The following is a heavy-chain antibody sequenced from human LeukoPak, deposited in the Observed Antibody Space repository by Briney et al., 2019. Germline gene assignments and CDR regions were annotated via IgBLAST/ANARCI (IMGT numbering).Heavy chain of an antibody. CDR3: ARAVAGYCSGGSCPFDY. Sequence: KPSETLSLTCTVSGGSISSYYWSWIRQPPGKGLEWIGYIYYSGSTNYNPSLKSRVTISVDTSKNQFSLKLSSVTAADTAVYYCARAVAGYCSGGSCPFDYWGQGTLVTVSS. D-gene: IGHD2-15*01. CDR2: IYYSGST. V-gene: IGHV4-59*01. J-gene: IGHJ4*02. CDR1: GGSISSYY.